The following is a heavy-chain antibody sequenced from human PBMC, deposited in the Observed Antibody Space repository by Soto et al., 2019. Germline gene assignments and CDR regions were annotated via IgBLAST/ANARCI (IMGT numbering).Heavy chain of an antibody. CDR3: AGVPKYYYDRKGAFDI. CDR1: GGTFSSYA. Sequence: SVKVSCKASGGTFSSYAISWVRQAPGQGLEWMGGIIPIFGTANYAQKFQGRVTITADESTSTAYTELSSLRSEDTAVYYCAGVPKYYYDRKGAFDIWGQGTMVTVSS. CDR2: IIPIFGTA. D-gene: IGHD3-10*02. J-gene: IGHJ3*02. V-gene: IGHV1-69*13.